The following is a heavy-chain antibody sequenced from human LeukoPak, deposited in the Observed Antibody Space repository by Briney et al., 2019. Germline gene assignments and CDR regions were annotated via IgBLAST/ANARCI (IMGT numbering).Heavy chain of an antibody. CDR3: ARTGCSSTSCYEFDY. Sequence: PSETLSLTCTVSSGSISTSNYYWGWIRQPSGKGLEWIGSIYYSGSTYYNPSLKSRVTISVDTSKNQFSLKLSSVTAADTAVYYCARTGCSSTSCYEFDYWGQGTLVTVSS. CDR2: IYYSGST. CDR1: SGSISTSNYY. J-gene: IGHJ4*02. V-gene: IGHV4-39*01. D-gene: IGHD2-2*01.